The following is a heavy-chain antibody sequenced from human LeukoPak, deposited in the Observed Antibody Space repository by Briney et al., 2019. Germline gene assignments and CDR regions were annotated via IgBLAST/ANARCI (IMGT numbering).Heavy chain of an antibody. J-gene: IGHJ4*02. Sequence: SVKVSCTASGGTFSSYAISWVRQAPGQGLEWMGGIIPIFGTANYAQKFQGRVTITADESTSTAYMELSSLRSEDTAVYYCARGGLEMATLFDYWGQGTLVTVSS. CDR1: GGTFSSYA. V-gene: IGHV1-69*13. CDR2: IIPIFGTA. CDR3: ARGGLEMATLFDY. D-gene: IGHD5-24*01.